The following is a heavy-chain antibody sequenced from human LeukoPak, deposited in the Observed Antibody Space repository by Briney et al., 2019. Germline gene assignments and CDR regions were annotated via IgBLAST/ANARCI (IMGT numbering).Heavy chain of an antibody. CDR3: ATGGRPQTYPRRSYFDH. CDR2: MNPDSGNT. D-gene: IGHD3-10*01. Sequence: ASVKVSCKASGYIFTNYDINWVRQATGQGLEWMGWMNPDSGNTGYAEKFQGRVTMTRNTSITTAYMELSSLRYEDTAVYYCATGGRPQTYPRRSYFDHWGQGTLVTVSS. CDR1: GYIFTNYD. J-gene: IGHJ4*02. V-gene: IGHV1-8*01.